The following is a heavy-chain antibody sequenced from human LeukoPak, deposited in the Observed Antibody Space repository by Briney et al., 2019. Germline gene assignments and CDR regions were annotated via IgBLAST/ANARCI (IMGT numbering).Heavy chain of an antibody. CDR2: ISYDGSNK. Sequence: GGSLRLSCAASGFTFSSYAMHWVRQAPGKGLEWVAVISYDGSNKYYADSEKGRFTISRDNSKNTLYLQMNSLRAEDTAVYYCARDRGVVVVPAAIGGYYYGMDVWGQGTTVTVSS. D-gene: IGHD2-2*01. J-gene: IGHJ6*02. CDR1: GFTFSSYA. CDR3: ARDRGVVVVPAAIGGYYYGMDV. V-gene: IGHV3-30-3*01.